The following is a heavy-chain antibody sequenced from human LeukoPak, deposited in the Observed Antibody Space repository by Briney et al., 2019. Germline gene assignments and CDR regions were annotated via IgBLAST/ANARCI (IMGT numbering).Heavy chain of an antibody. V-gene: IGHV3-7*01. CDR2: IKQDGSEK. J-gene: IGHJ4*02. CDR3: ARDGPILYHDY. D-gene: IGHD2-2*02. Sequence: GGSLRLSCAASGFTFSSYWMSWVRQAPGQGLEWVANIKQDGSEKYYVDSVKGRFTISRDNAKNSLYLQMNSLRAEDTAVYYCARDGPILYHDYWGQGTLVTVSS. CDR1: GFTFSSYW.